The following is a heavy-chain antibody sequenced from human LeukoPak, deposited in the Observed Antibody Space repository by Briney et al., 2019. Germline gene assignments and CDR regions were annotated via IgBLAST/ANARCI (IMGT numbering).Heavy chain of an antibody. CDR2: IKQDGGEK. CDR1: GFTFSSYW. J-gene: IGHJ5*02. CDR3: ARDWRLDWFDP. D-gene: IGHD3-3*01. V-gene: IGHV3-7*01. Sequence: GGSLRLSCAGSGFTFSSYWMSWVRQAPGKGLEWVAIIKQDGGEKYYVDSVKGRFTISRDNAKNSLYLQMNSLRAEDTAVYYCARDWRLDWFDPWGQGTLVTVSS.